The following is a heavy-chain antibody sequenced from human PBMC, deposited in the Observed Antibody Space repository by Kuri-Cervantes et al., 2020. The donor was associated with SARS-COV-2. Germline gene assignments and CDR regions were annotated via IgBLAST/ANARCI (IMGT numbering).Heavy chain of an antibody. D-gene: IGHD1-26*01. Sequence: GESLKISCAASGFTFSSYAMSWVRQAPGKGLEWVSAISGSGGSTYYADSVKGRFTISRDNSKNTLYLQMNSLRAEDTAVYYCARDSWWELLLFDYWGQGTLVTVSS. CDR2: ISGSGGST. CDR3: ARDSWWELLLFDY. V-gene: IGHV3-23*01. CDR1: GFTFSSYA. J-gene: IGHJ4*02.